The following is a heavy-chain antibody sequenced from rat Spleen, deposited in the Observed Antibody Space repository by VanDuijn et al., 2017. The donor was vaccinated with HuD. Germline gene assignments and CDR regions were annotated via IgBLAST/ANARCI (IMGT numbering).Heavy chain of an antibody. J-gene: IGHJ2*01. Sequence: EVQLVESGGGLVQPGRSLKLSCAASGFTFSSFPMAWVRQAPGKGLEWVASIMNTGDSTYYPDSVKGRFTISRDNAKSTPYLKMDSLRSEDTATYYCARRGYNNYFFDYWGRGVMVTVSA. CDR2: IMNTGDST. D-gene: IGHD4-1*01. V-gene: IGHV5-46*01. CDR3: ARRGYNNYFFDY. CDR1: GFTFSSFP.